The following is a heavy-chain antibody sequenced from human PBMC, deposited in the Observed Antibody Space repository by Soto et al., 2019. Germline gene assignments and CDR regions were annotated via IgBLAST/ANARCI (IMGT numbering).Heavy chain of an antibody. CDR2: IYSGGST. CDR1: GFTVSSNY. Sequence: VQLVESGGGLVQPGGSLRLSCAASGFTVSSNYMSWVRQAPGKGLEWVSVIYSGGSTYYADSVKGRFTISRDNSKNTLYLQMNSLRAEDTAVYYCSWLRSEYYFDYWGQGTLVTVSS. CDR3: SWLRSEYYFDY. D-gene: IGHD5-12*01. V-gene: IGHV3-66*01. J-gene: IGHJ4*02.